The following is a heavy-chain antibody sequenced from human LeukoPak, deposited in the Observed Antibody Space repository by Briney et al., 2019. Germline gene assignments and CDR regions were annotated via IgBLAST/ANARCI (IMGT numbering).Heavy chain of an antibody. D-gene: IGHD3-22*01. V-gene: IGHV4-31*03. Sequence: SETLSLTCTVSGGSINTANYPWSWIRQHPGKGLEWIGYIYYSGSTYYNPSLESRVTISADTSKNQFSLKLTSVTAADTAVYYCARQNGPDYFATSGVDFWGQGTLVTVSS. CDR1: GGSINTANYP. J-gene: IGHJ4*02. CDR2: IYYSGST. CDR3: ARQNGPDYFATSGVDF.